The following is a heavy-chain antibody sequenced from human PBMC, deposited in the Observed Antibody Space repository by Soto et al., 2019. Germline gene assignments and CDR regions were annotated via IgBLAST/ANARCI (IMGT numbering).Heavy chain of an antibody. CDR3: ATPLRGWNYYYGMDV. CDR1: GYTFTSYG. CDR2: ISAYNGNT. D-gene: IGHD3-10*01. J-gene: IGHJ6*02. V-gene: IGHV1-18*04. Sequence: QVPLVQSGAEVKKPGASVKVSCKASGYTFTSYGISWVRQAPGQGLEWMGWISAYNGNTNYAQKLQGRVTMTTDTSTSTAYMELRSLRSDDTAVYYCATPLRGWNYYYGMDVWGQGTTVTVSS.